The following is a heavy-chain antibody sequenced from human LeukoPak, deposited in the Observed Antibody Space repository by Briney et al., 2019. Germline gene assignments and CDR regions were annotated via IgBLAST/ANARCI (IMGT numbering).Heavy chain of an antibody. Sequence: ASVKVSCKASGYIFNSYYMYWVRQAPGQGLEWMGIINPSGGSTSYAQKFQGRVTMTRDTSISTAYMELSRLRSDDTAVYYCARDIYYDSSGYVGLGYYYGMDVWGQGTTVTVSS. D-gene: IGHD3-22*01. CDR2: INPSGGST. V-gene: IGHV1-46*02. J-gene: IGHJ6*02. CDR1: GYIFNSYY. CDR3: ARDIYYDSSGYVGLGYYYGMDV.